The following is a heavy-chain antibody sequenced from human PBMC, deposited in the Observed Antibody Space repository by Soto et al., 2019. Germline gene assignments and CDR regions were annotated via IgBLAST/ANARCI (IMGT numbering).Heavy chain of an antibody. D-gene: IGHD2-2*01. CDR3: ARKVLGSTSRADWWYFEL. Sequence: EVQLLESGGGLVQPGGSLRLSCVVSGFTFINYAMNWVRQTPGKGLEWVSTISGGGDRAFDADTVKGRFTISRDNSKNTVNLQMNSLRADDTAVYYCARKVLGSTSRADWWYFELWGRGTLVTVSS. CDR1: GFTFINYA. J-gene: IGHJ2*01. V-gene: IGHV3-23*01. CDR2: ISGGGDRA.